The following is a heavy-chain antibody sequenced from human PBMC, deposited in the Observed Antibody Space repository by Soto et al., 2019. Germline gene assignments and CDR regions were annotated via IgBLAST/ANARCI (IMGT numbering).Heavy chain of an antibody. Sequence: PGGSLRLSCAASGFTFSNAWMNWVRQAPGKGLEWVDRIKSKTDGGTTDYAAPVKGRFTISRDDSKNTLYLQMNSLKTEDTAVYYCTTVMILEWLLLPYYYYGMDVWGQGTTVTVSS. J-gene: IGHJ6*02. V-gene: IGHV3-15*07. CDR1: GFTFSNAW. CDR3: TTVMILEWLLLPYYYYGMDV. D-gene: IGHD3-3*01. CDR2: IKSKTDGGTT.